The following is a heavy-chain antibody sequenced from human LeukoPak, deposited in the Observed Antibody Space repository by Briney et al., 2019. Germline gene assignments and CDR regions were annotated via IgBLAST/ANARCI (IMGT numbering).Heavy chain of an antibody. Sequence: SETLSLTCTVSGGSISSYYRSWIRQPPGKGLEWIGYIYYSGSTNYNPSLKSRVTISVDTSKNQFSLKLSSVTAADTAVYYCAGGYCSGGSCYYPFDYWGQGTLVTVSS. D-gene: IGHD2-15*01. CDR2: IYYSGST. J-gene: IGHJ4*02. V-gene: IGHV4-59*01. CDR3: AGGYCSGGSCYYPFDY. CDR1: GGSISSYY.